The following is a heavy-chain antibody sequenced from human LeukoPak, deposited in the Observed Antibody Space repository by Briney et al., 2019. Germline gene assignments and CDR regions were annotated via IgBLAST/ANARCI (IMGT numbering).Heavy chain of an antibody. CDR1: GFTFDDYA. Sequence: SGRSLRLCCAASGFTFDDYAMHWVRQAPGKGLEWVSGISWNSGSIGYADSVKGRFTISRDNAKNSLYLQMNSLRAEDTAWYYCAKLSVAGDWGQGTLVTVSS. CDR2: ISWNSGSI. J-gene: IGHJ4*02. D-gene: IGHD6-19*01. CDR3: AKLSVAGD. V-gene: IGHV3-9*01.